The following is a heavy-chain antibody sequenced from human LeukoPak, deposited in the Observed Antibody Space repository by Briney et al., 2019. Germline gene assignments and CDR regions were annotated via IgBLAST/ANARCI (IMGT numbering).Heavy chain of an antibody. V-gene: IGHV3-30-3*01. CDR2: ISYDGSNK. J-gene: IGHJ3*02. Sequence: GGSLRLSCAASGFTFSSYAMHWVRQAPGKGLEWVAVISYDGSNKYYADSVKGRFTISRDNSKNTLYLQMNSLRAEDTAVYYCARVPGSDAFDIWGQGTMVTVSS. D-gene: IGHD1-26*01. CDR3: ARVPGSDAFDI. CDR1: GFTFSSYA.